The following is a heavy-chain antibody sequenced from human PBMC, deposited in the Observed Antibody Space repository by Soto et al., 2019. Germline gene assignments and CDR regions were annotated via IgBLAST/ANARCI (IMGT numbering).Heavy chain of an antibody. Sequence: SETLSLTCTVSGGSISSYYWSWIRQPPGKGLEWIGHIYYSGSTNYNPSLKSRVTISIDTSKNQFSLKVTSVTAADTAVYYCARGKPYSSGSYYMDVWGKGTTVTVSS. D-gene: IGHD5-18*01. J-gene: IGHJ6*03. CDR2: IYYSGST. CDR1: GGSISSYY. CDR3: ARGKPYSSGSYYMDV. V-gene: IGHV4-59*01.